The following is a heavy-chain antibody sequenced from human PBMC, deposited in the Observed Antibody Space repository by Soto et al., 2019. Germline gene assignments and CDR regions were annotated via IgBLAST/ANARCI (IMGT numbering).Heavy chain of an antibody. V-gene: IGHV1-18*04. CDR1: GYPFIKYG. CDR3: ATSYDTGFDP. J-gene: IGHJ5*02. Sequence: QLQLVQSAAEVKKPGASVRVSCKAYGYPFIKYGISWIRQAPEQGLEWMGWIKVDSGYTNYAQKFQGRVTMPADTSSDTAFMELRSLRLDDTAVYFCATSYDTGFDPWGKGTLVSVSS. D-gene: IGHD3-9*01. CDR2: IKVDSGYT.